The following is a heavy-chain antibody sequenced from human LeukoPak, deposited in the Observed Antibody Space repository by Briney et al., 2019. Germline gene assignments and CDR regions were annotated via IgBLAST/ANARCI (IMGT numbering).Heavy chain of an antibody. CDR3: ARLSGSVMTSVIISRLDY. D-gene: IGHD4-11*01. Sequence: GGSLRLSCAASGFTFSSYAMSWVRQAPGKGLEWVSAIGGSGGSTYYADSVKGRFTISRDNSKNTLYLQMNSLRAEDTAVYYCARLSGSVMTSVIISRLDYWGQGTLVIVSS. CDR2: IGGSGGST. J-gene: IGHJ4*02. V-gene: IGHV3-23*01. CDR1: GFTFSSYA.